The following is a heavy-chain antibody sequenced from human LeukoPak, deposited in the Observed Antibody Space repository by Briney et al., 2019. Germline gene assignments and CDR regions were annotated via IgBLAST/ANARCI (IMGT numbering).Heavy chain of an antibody. Sequence: ASVKVSCKASGGTFSSYAISWVRQAPGQGLEWMARIIPILGIANYAQKFQGRVTITADKSTSTAYMELSSLRSEDTAMYYCAREEGVSGWYLRYYGMDVWGQGTTVTVSS. CDR1: GGTFSSYA. D-gene: IGHD6-19*01. V-gene: IGHV1-69*04. CDR3: AREEGVSGWYLRYYGMDV. CDR2: IIPILGIA. J-gene: IGHJ6*02.